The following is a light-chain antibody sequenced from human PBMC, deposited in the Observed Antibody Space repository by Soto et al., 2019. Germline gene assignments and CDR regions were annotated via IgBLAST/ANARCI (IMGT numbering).Light chain of an antibody. V-gene: IGLV2-8*01. CDR1: SSDVGAYNY. Sequence: QSALTQPPSASGSPGQSVTISCIGTSSDVGAYNYVSWYQQHPGKAPKLMIYEVSKRPSGVPDRFSGSKSGNTASLTVSGLQAEDEADYYCSSYAGSNNYVFGTGTKVTVL. CDR2: EVS. J-gene: IGLJ1*01. CDR3: SSYAGSNNYV.